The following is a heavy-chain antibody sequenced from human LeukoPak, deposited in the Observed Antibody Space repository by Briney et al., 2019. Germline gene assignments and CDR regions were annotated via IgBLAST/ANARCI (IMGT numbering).Heavy chain of an antibody. J-gene: IGHJ4*02. CDR2: IKSKTDGGTT. D-gene: IGHD2-15*01. CDR1: GNYW. V-gene: IGHV3-15*07. CDR3: TTGILFY. Sequence: GGSRRLSCAASGNYWMHWVRQAPGKGLEWVGRIKSKTDGGTTDYAAPVKGRFTISRDDSKNTLYLQMNSLKTEDTAVYYCTTGILFYWGQGTLVTVSS.